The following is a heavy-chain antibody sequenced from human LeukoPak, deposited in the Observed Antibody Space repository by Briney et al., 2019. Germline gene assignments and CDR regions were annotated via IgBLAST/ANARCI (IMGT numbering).Heavy chain of an antibody. Sequence: SETLSLTCTVSGGSISGHFWSWIRQPPGKGLEWIGFVSYSGDTNYSPSFNGRVTISVDKSKNHFSLRLTSVTAADTAVYYCARLSAAVHLGAFDLWGQGTMVTVSS. D-gene: IGHD3-3*01. CDR3: ARLSAAVHLGAFDL. CDR1: GGSISGHF. V-gene: IGHV4-59*08. J-gene: IGHJ3*01. CDR2: VSYSGDT.